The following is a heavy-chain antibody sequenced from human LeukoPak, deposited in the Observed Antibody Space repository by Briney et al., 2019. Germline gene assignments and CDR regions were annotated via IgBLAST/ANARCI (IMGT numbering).Heavy chain of an antibody. CDR2: IRGGGTSE. V-gene: IGHV3-23*01. J-gene: IGHJ3*02. Sequence: GGSLRLSCTASGFTFSAYATIWVRQAPGKGPEWVSSIRGGGTSEFYADSVKGRFRISRDNSTDTLFLQMNSLRAEDTAVYYCARDPNGDYIGAFDMWGPGTMVTVSS. D-gene: IGHD4-17*01. CDR3: ARDPNGDYIGAFDM. CDR1: GFTFSAYA.